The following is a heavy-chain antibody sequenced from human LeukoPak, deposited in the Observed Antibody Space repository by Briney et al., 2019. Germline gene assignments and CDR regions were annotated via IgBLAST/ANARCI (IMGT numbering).Heavy chain of an antibody. CDR3: ARIPPYSSGWYYFDY. J-gene: IGHJ4*02. CDR1: GFSLRTVGMR. Sequence: SGPTLVKSTQTLTLTCTFSGFSLRTVGMRVSWIRQPPGKALEWLARIDWDDDKFYSTSLRTRPSISKDTSKNQVVLTMTNMDPVDTATYYCARIPPYSSGWYYFDYWGQGTLVTVSS. V-gene: IGHV2-70*04. CDR2: IDWDDDK. D-gene: IGHD6-19*01.